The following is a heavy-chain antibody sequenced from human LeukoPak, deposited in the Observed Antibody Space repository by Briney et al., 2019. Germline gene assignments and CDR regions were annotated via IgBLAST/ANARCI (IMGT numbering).Heavy chain of an antibody. V-gene: IGHV4-38-2*01. J-gene: IGHJ4*02. D-gene: IGHD3-22*01. Sequence: SETLSHTCAVSGYSISSGYYWGWIRQPPGKGLEWIGSIYHSGSTYYNPSLKSRVTISVDLPKNQFSLKLSSVTAADTAVYYCAVTSHLYYDSSGHHGDYWGQGTLVTVSS. CDR1: GYSISSGYY. CDR2: IYHSGST. CDR3: AVTSHLYYDSSGHHGDY.